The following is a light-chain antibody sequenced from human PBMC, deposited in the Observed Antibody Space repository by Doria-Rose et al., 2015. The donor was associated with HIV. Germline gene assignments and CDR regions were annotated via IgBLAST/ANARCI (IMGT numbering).Light chain of an antibody. J-gene: IGKJ5*01. CDR2: DAS. CDR3: QQYGTSRGT. CDR1: LRVKSSY. V-gene: IGKV3-20*01. Sequence: EIGLTQSPGTLSLSPWERATLSCRARLRVKSSYLTWYQQKPGQAPRLLIYDASTRATGIPDRFSGSGSGTDFTLTISRLEPEDVAVYYCQQYGTSRGTFGQGTRLEIK.